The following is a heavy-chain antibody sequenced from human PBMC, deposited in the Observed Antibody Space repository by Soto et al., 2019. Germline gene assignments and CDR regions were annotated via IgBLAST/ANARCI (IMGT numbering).Heavy chain of an antibody. CDR1: GGSISSSSYY. Sequence: QLQLQESGPGLVKPSETLSLTCTVSGGSISSSSYYWGWIRQPPGKGLEWIGSIYYSGSTYYNPSLKSRVTTSVVTSKNQFSLKLSSVTAADSDVYFCAGLDAYNHFDYWGQGTLVTVSS. CDR2: IYYSGST. V-gene: IGHV4-39*01. J-gene: IGHJ4*02. CDR3: AGLDAYNHFDY. D-gene: IGHD1-1*01.